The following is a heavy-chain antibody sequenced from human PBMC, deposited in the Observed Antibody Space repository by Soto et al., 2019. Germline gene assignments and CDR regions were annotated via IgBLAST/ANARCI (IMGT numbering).Heavy chain of an antibody. CDR3: ARLGQWLVRNWFDP. D-gene: IGHD6-19*01. J-gene: IGHJ5*02. CDR1: GGSFSGYY. CDR2: INHSGST. Sequence: SETLSLTCAVYGGSFSGYYWTWIRQPPGTGLEWIGEINHSGSTNYNPSLKSRVTISVDTSKNQFSLKLTSVTAADTAVYYCARLGQWLVRNWFDPWGQGTLVTVSS. V-gene: IGHV4-34*01.